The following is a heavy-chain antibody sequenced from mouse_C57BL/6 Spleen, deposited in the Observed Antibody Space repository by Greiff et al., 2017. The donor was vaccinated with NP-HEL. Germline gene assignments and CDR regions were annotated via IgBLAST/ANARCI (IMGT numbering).Heavy chain of an antibody. J-gene: IGHJ1*03. CDR3: AKTITGTDWYFDV. V-gene: IGHV2-5*01. CDR1: GFSLTSYG. D-gene: IGHD4-1*01. Sequence: QVQLQQSGPGLVQPSQSLSITCTVSGFSLTSYGVHRVRQSPGKGLEWLGVIWRGGSTDYNAAFMSRLSITKDNSKSQVFFKMNSLQADDTAIYYCAKTITGTDWYFDVWGTGTTVTVSS. CDR2: IWRGGST.